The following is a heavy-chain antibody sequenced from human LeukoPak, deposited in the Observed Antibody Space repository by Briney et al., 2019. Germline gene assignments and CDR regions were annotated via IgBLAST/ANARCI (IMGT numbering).Heavy chain of an antibody. J-gene: IGHJ4*02. CDR3: AKSGHTDFDD. D-gene: IGHD2-8*02. Sequence: GGSLRLSCAASGFTFDDYAMHWVRQAPGKGLEWVSGISWNSGSIGYADSVKGRFTISRDNAKNSLYLQMNSLRPDDTAVYYCAKSGHTDFDDWGQGTLLTVSS. V-gene: IGHV3-9*01. CDR1: GFTFDDYA. CDR2: ISWNSGSI.